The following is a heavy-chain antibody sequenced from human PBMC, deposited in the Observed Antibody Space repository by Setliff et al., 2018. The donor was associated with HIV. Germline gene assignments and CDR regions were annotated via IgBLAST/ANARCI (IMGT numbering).Heavy chain of an antibody. V-gene: IGHV4-39*01. J-gene: IGHJ6*03. CDR2: INHSGST. CDR3: ARSLAYCSGGGCSSGNYYYMDV. Sequence: SETLSLTCSVSGGTISNNNYHWGWIRQPPGKGLEWIGEINHSGSTYYNPSLKSRVTLSVDTSENQYSLKLTSLIAADTAVYYCARSLAYCSGGGCSSGNYYYMDVWGKGTTVTVSS. D-gene: IGHD2-15*01. CDR1: GGTISNNNYH.